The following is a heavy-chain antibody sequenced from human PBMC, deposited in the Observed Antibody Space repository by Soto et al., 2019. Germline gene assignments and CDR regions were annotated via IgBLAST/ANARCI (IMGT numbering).Heavy chain of an antibody. J-gene: IGHJ6*02. CDR1: GYTFTSYY. Sequence: SVKASCKASGYTFTSYYMHWVRQAPGQGLEWMGIINPSGGSTSYAQKFQGRVTMTRDTSTSTVYMELSNLRSEDTAVYYCARERGISSHGYYNYYRMDVSGQGTTVTVS. CDR3: ARERGISSHGYYNYYRMDV. V-gene: IGHV1-46*01. CDR2: INPSGGST.